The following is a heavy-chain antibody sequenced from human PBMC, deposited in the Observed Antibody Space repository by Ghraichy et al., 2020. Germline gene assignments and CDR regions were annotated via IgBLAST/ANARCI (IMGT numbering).Heavy chain of an antibody. CDR1: GFTFGDYA. CDR3: TRPDYVWGSYLDY. D-gene: IGHD3-16*01. Sequence: GGSLRLSCTASGFTFGDYAMSWVRQAPGKGLEWVGFIRSKAYGGTTEYAASVKGRFTISRDDSKSIAYLQMNSLKTEDTAVYYCTRPDYVWGSYLDYWGQGTMVNVSS. J-gene: IGHJ4*02. CDR2: IRSKAYGGTT. V-gene: IGHV3-49*04.